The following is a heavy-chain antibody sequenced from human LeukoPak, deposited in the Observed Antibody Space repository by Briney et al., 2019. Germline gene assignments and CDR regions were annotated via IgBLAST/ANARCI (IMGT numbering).Heavy chain of an antibody. CDR1: GYSISSGYY. J-gene: IGHJ5*02. D-gene: IGHD2-2*01. V-gene: IGHV4-38-2*01. CDR3: ARTPYCSSASCSRFDP. Sequence: SETLSLTCAVSGYSISSGYYWGWIRQPPGKGLEGIGSIYHSGSTYYNPSLKSRVTISVDTSKNQFSLKLSSVTAADTAVYYCARTPYCSSASCSRFDPWGQGTLVTVSS. CDR2: IYHSGST.